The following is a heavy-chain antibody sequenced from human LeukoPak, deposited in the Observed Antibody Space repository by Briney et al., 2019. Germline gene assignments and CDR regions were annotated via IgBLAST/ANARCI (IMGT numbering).Heavy chain of an antibody. D-gene: IGHD3-22*01. Sequence: PSETLSLTCAVYGVSFSGYYWSWIRQPPGKGLEWIGEINHSGSTNYNPSLKSRVTISVDTSKNQFSLKLSSVTAADTAVYYCARLDSSGYYEYFQHWGQGTLVTVSS. CDR3: ARLDSSGYYEYFQH. J-gene: IGHJ1*01. CDR1: GVSFSGYY. V-gene: IGHV4-34*01. CDR2: INHSGST.